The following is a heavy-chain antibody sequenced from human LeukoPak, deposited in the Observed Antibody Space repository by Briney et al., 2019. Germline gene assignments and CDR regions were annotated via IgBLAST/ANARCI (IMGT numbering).Heavy chain of an antibody. D-gene: IGHD3-22*01. CDR3: ASHPNYYDSSGYYYFDY. Sequence: ASVKVSCKASGGTFSSYAISWVRQAPGQGLEWMGGIIPIFGTANCAQKFQGRVTITTDESTSTAYMELSSLRSEDTAVYYCASHPNYYDSSGYYYFDYWGQGTLVTVSS. V-gene: IGHV1-69*05. J-gene: IGHJ4*02. CDR1: GGTFSSYA. CDR2: IIPIFGTA.